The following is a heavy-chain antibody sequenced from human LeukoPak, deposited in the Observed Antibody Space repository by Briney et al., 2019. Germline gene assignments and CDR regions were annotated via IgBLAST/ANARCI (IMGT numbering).Heavy chain of an antibody. CDR1: GGSISSINW. D-gene: IGHD2-2*01. CDR2: IYHSGST. CDR3: ARTRGYCSSTSCSHEFDP. J-gene: IGHJ5*02. Sequence: PSGTLSLTCTVSGGSISSINWWSWVRQPPGKGLEWIGEIYHSGSTNYNPSLKSRVTISVDKSKNQFSLKLSSVTAADTAVYYCARTRGYCSSTSCSHEFDPWGQGTLVTVSS. V-gene: IGHV4-4*02.